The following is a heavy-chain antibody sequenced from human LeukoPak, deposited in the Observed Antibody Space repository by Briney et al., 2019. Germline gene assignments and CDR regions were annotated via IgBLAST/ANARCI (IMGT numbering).Heavy chain of an antibody. J-gene: IGHJ3*02. CDR1: GGTFSSYA. V-gene: IGHV1-69*01. CDR3: ARDSGLRYFDWLSPGDAFDI. CDR2: IIPIFGTA. D-gene: IGHD3-9*01. Sequence: SVKVSCKASGGTFSSYAIGWVRQAPGQGLEWMGGIIPIFGTANYAQKFQGRVTITADESTSTAYMELSSLRSEDTAVYYCARDSGLRYFDWLSPGDAFDIWGQGTMVTVSS.